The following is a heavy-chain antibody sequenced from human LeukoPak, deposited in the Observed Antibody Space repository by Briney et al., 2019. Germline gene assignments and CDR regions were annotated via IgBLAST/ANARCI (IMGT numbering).Heavy chain of an antibody. CDR1: GGTFSSYA. D-gene: IGHD3-22*01. J-gene: IGHJ5*02. Sequence: SVKVSCKASGGTFSSYAISWVRQAPGQGLEWMGRIIPILGIANYAQKFQGRVTITADKSTSTAYMELSSLRSEDTAVYYCARDNFPYSSGPVPWGQGTLVTVSS. CDR2: IIPILGIA. V-gene: IGHV1-69*04. CDR3: ARDNFPYSSGPVP.